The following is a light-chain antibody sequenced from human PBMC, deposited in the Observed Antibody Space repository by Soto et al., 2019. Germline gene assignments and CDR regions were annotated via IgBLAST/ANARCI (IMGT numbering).Light chain of an antibody. CDR2: DAS. Sequence: DIAMTQSPSTLSASVGDTVTITCRASQDIDIWLAWYQHKSGQAPDLLIYDASTLQTGVPSRFSGGGSGRDFSLTISGLQPDDFATYFCQQFHTSWTFGQGTRV. V-gene: IGKV1-5*01. CDR1: QDIDIW. CDR3: QQFHTSWT. J-gene: IGKJ1*01.